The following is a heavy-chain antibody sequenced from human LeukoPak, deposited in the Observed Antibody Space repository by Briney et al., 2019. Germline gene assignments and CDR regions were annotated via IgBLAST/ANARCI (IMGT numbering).Heavy chain of an antibody. CDR2: ISYDGSNK. CDR1: GFTFSGFW. J-gene: IGHJ4*02. CDR3: AKDQDVAAAGTWGSIDY. D-gene: IGHD6-13*01. Sequence: GGSLRLSCAASGFTFSGFWMHWVRQAPGKGLEWVAVISYDGSNKYYADSVKGRFTISRDNSKNTLYLQMNSLRVEDTAVYYCAKDQDVAAAGTWGSIDYWGQGTLVTVSS. V-gene: IGHV3-30*18.